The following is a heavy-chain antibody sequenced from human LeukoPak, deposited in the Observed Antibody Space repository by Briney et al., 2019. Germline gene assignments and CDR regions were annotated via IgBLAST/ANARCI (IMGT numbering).Heavy chain of an antibody. CDR1: GGSISSGGYH. D-gene: IGHD4-23*01. J-gene: IGHJ4*02. CDR3: ARLYGGNSDLDY. Sequence: PSQTLSLTCTVSGGSISSGGYHWSWIRQHAGEGLEWIGNIYYSRSTYYNPSLKSRVTISLDTSKNQFSLRLSSVTAADTAVYYCARLYGGNSDLDYWGQGTLVTVSS. CDR2: IYYSRST. V-gene: IGHV4-31*03.